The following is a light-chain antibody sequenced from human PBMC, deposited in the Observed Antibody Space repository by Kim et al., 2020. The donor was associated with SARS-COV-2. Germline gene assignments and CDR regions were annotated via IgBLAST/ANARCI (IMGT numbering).Light chain of an antibody. CDR1: QGISSY. CDR2: AAS. V-gene: IGKV1-8*01. Sequence: AIRMTQSPSSFSASTGDRVTITCRASQGISSYLAWYQQKPGKAPKLLIYAASTLQSGVPSRFNGSGSGTDFTLTISCLQSEDFATYYCQQYYSYPLTFGGGTKLEI. CDR3: QQYYSYPLT. J-gene: IGKJ4*01.